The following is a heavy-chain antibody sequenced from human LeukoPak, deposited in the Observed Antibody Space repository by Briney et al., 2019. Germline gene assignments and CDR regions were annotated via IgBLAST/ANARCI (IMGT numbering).Heavy chain of an antibody. CDR2: INHSGST. J-gene: IGHJ4*02. D-gene: IGHD1-26*01. CDR3: ARGVGADNIDY. CDR1: GGSFSGYY. V-gene: IGHV4-34*01. Sequence: SETLSLTCAVYGGSFSGYYWSWIRQPPGKGLEWIGEINHSGSTNYNPSLKSRATISVDTSKNQFSLKLSSVTAADTAVYYCARGVGADNIDYWGQGTLVTVSS.